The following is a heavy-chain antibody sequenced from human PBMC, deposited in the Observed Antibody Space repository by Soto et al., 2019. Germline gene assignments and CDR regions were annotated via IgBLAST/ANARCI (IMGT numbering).Heavy chain of an antibody. CDR3: AIGDIMWDSGSYLDDAFDI. CDR2: MNPNSGNT. D-gene: IGHD1-26*01. J-gene: IGHJ3*02. V-gene: IGHV1-8*01. Sequence: QVQLVQSGAEVKKPGASVKVSCKASGYTFTSYDINWVRQATGQGLEWMGWMNPNSGNTGYAQKFQGRVTMTRNTSISTAYMELSSLRSEDTAVYYCAIGDIMWDSGSYLDDAFDIWGQGTIVTVSA. CDR1: GYTFTSYD.